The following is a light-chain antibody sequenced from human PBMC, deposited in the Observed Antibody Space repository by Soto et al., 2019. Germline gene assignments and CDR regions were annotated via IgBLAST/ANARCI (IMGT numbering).Light chain of an antibody. CDR2: KAS. Sequence: DIQMTQSPSTLSASVGDRVTITCRASQTISSWLAWYQQKPGKAPNLLIYKASSLESGVPSRFSGSGSGTEFTLTISSLQPDDFATYYCQQYNSDSITSGQGTRLEIK. V-gene: IGKV1-5*03. CDR1: QTISSW. CDR3: QQYNSDSIT. J-gene: IGKJ5*01.